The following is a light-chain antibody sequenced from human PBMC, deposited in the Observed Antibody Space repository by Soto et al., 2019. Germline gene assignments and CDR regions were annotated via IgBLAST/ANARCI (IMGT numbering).Light chain of an antibody. CDR1: QGISSW. V-gene: IGKV1-12*01. Sequence: DIHITQSTSSVSASVGDRVTITCRASQGISSWLVWYQQKPGKAPTLLIYATTSLQSGVPSRFSGSGSGTDFTLTISSLQPEDFATSYCKQADSFPVTFGQGTRLEIK. CDR3: KQADSFPVT. CDR2: ATT. J-gene: IGKJ5*01.